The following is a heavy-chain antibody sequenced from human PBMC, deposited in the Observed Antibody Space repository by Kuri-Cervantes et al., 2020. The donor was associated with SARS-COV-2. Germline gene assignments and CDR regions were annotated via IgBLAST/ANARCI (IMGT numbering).Heavy chain of an antibody. CDR2: INHSGST. D-gene: IGHD6-6*01. CDR1: GGSFSGYY. CDR3: ARVGRIAARYYFDY. J-gene: IGHJ4*02. Sequence: SETLSLTCAVYGGSFSGYYWSWIRQPPGKGLEWIGEINHSGSTNYNPSLKSRVTISVDTSKNQFSLKLSSVTAADTAVYYRARVGRIAARYYFDYWGQGTLVTVSS. V-gene: IGHV4-34*01.